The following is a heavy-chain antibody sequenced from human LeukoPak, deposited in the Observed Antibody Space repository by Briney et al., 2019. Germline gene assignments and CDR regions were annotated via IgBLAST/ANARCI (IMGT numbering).Heavy chain of an antibody. CDR3: AKDRGGSLAFDI. D-gene: IGHD3-16*01. Sequence: GGSPRLSCAASGFTFSSYAMSWVRQAPGKGLEWVSDISGSGGRTYYADSVKGRFTISRDNSKNTLYLQMNSLRAEDTAVYYCAKDRGGSLAFDIWGQGTMVTVSS. V-gene: IGHV3-23*01. CDR2: ISGSGGRT. CDR1: GFTFSSYA. J-gene: IGHJ3*02.